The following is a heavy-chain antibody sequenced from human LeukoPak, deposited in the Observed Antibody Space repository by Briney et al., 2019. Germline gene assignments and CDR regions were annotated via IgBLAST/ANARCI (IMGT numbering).Heavy chain of an antibody. CDR1: GFTFSTYT. D-gene: IGHD2-2*01. CDR2: ISSSSNNI. Sequence: GGSLRLSCAASGFTFSTYTMNWVREAPGKGLEWVSSISSSSNNINYADSVKGRFTISRDNAMNSVHLQMNSLRVEDTAVYYCARGYQRPDYWGQGTLITVSS. J-gene: IGHJ4*02. V-gene: IGHV3-21*01. CDR3: ARGYQRPDY.